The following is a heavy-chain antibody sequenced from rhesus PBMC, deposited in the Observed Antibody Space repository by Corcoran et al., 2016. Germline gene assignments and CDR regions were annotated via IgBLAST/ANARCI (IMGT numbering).Heavy chain of an antibody. CDR3: AKGEVYCTGSGCYVDAFDF. CDR2: ISGSGGST. D-gene: IGHD2-21*01. J-gene: IGHJ3*01. CDR1: GGSISSNY. V-gene: IGHV4-173*01. Sequence: QLQLQESGPGLVKPSETLSLTCAVSGGSISSNYWSWIRQPPGKGLEWIGRISGSGGSTDYNPSLKSRVTISTDTSKNQFSLKLSSVTAADTAVYYCAKGEVYCTGSGCYVDAFDFWGQGLRVTVSS.